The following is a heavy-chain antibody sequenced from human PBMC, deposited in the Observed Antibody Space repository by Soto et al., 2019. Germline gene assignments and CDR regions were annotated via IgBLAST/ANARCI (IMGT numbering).Heavy chain of an antibody. CDR3: ARAGAGDAFDI. CDR1: GFTVSSYG. Sequence: QVQLVESGGGVVQPGRSLRLSCAASGFTVSSYGIHWVRQAPGKGLEWIAVIWYDGSNEYYADSVKGRFTISRDNSKNTVYLQMNSLRAEDTALYYCARAGAGDAFDIWGQGTMVTVSS. CDR2: IWYDGSNE. D-gene: IGHD3-10*01. J-gene: IGHJ3*02. V-gene: IGHV3-33*01.